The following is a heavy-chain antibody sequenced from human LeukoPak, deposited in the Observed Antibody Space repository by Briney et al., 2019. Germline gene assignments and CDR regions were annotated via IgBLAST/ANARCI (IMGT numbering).Heavy chain of an antibody. CDR1: GFTFSNYW. V-gene: IGHV3-74*01. CDR2: ISPDGTST. CDR3: TRGRTATGDY. J-gene: IGHJ4*02. D-gene: IGHD3-9*01. Sequence: GGSLRLSCAASGFTFSNYWMHWVRQVPGKEPVWVSRISPDGTSTAYADSVKGRFTISRDNAKNTLYLQLNSLRAEDTAVYYCTRGRTATGDYWGQGTLVSVSS.